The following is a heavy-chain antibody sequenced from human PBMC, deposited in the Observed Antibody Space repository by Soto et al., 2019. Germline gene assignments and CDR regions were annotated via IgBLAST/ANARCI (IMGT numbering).Heavy chain of an antibody. CDR3: ARHRGPTGPKY. CDR2: IIPILNSV. D-gene: IGHD3-10*01. CDR1: RVTFSTYT. Sequence: GASVKVSCKSSRVTFSTYTISSLRQAPGQGLEWMGRIIPILNSVNYAQKFQGRVTITADKTTRTAYMELSSLRSEDTAVYYCARHRGPTGPKYWGQGTLVTVSS. J-gene: IGHJ4*02. V-gene: IGHV1-69*08.